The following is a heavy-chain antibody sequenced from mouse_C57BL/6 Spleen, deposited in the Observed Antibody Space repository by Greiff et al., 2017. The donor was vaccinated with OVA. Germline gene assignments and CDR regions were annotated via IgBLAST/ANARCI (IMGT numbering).Heavy chain of an antibody. V-gene: IGHV5-4*03. J-gene: IGHJ2*01. CDR1: GFTFSSYA. Sequence: EVNVVESGGGLVKPGGSLKLSCAASGFTFSSYAMSWVRQTPEKRLEWVATISDGGSYTYYPDNVKGRFTISRDNAKNNLYLQMSHLKSEDTAMYYCARVYYGSSPFDYWGQGTTLTVSS. CDR2: ISDGGSYT. D-gene: IGHD1-1*01. CDR3: ARVYYGSSPFDY.